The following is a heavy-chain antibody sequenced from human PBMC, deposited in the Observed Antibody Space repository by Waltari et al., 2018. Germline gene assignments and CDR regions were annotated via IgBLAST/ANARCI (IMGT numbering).Heavy chain of an antibody. CDR1: GFTFSGYW. Sequence: EVQLVESGGGLVQPGGSLRLSCAASGFTFSGYWMSWVRRGPGTGVEGGAKIENEGRWKYHVEPVTVVFTIAIVNAKKPLYLQMNSLRAEETGWYYCARDNTGGLLLFDYWGQGTLVTVSS. V-gene: IGHV3-7*01. CDR3: ARDNTGGLLLFDY. D-gene: IGHD2-21*01. J-gene: IGHJ4*02. CDR2: IENEGRWK.